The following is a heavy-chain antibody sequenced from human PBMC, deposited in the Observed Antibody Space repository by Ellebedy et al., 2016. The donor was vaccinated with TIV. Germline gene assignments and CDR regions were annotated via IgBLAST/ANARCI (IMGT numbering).Heavy chain of an antibody. J-gene: IGHJ4*02. Sequence: GESLKISCAASGFTFRSHGMHWVRQAPGKGLEWVAVLWFDGSNEYYADSVKGRFTISRDNSKNTLFLQMNSLRGEDTAVYYCARDIAARRLDYWGQGTLVIVSS. CDR3: ARDIAARRLDY. V-gene: IGHV3-33*01. D-gene: IGHD6-6*01. CDR1: GFTFRSHG. CDR2: LWFDGSNE.